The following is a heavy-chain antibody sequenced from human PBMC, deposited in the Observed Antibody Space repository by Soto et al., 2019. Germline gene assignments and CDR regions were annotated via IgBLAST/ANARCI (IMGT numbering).Heavy chain of an antibody. Sequence: ASVKVSCKASGYTFTSYGISWVRQAPGQGLEWMGWISAYNGNTNYAQKLQGRVTMTTDTSTSTAYMELRSLRSDDTAVYYCARVSTKQQLEKSPFDYWGQGTLVTVSS. CDR2: ISAYNGNT. V-gene: IGHV1-18*01. J-gene: IGHJ4*02. D-gene: IGHD6-13*01. CDR3: ARVSTKQQLEKSPFDY. CDR1: GYTFTSYG.